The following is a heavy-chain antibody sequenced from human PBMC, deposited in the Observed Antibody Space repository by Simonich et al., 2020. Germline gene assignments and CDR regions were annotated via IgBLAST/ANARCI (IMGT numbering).Heavy chain of an antibody. CDR3: ARDGLGTAYYYYMDV. V-gene: IGHV3-7*01. CDR2: IKKDGSGE. Sequence: QLVESGGGLVQPGGSLGLPCSASGFPFWSFWMGWVRQAPGKGLGWVGNIKKDGSGEYYVDSGKGRFTISRDNAKNSLYLKMNSLRAEDTAVYYCARDGLGTAYYYYMDVWGKGTTVTVSS. CDR1: GFPFWSFW. D-gene: IGHD7-27*01. J-gene: IGHJ6*03.